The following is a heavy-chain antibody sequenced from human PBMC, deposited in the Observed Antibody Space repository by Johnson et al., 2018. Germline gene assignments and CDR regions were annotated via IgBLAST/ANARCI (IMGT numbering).Heavy chain of an antibody. CDR3: ARVGHDDGDYVNFCGYYGMDV. J-gene: IGHJ6*02. Sequence: QVQLVESGAEVKKPGSSVKVSCKASGGTFSSYAISWVRQAPGQGLEWMGGIIPIFGTANYAQKFQGRVTITADEPTSTAYVELSSLRSEDTDGDYCARVGHDDGDYVNFCGYYGMDVWGQGPTVTVSS. V-gene: IGHV1-69*01. CDR1: GGTFSSYA. CDR2: IIPIFGTA. D-gene: IGHD4-17*01.